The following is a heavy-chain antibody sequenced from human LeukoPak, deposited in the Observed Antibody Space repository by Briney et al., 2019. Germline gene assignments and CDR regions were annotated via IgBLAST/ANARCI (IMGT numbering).Heavy chain of an antibody. V-gene: IGHV1-2*02. CDR1: GYTFTGYY. CDR3: ARWLVRGSRSSYFDY. D-gene: IGHD6-6*01. CDR2: INPNSGAT. J-gene: IGHJ4*02. Sequence: ASVKVSCKASGYTFTGYYLHWVRQAPGQGLEWMGWINPNSGATNYAQKFQGRVTMTRDTSINTAYMELSSLRSEDTAVYYCARWLVRGSRSSYFDYWGQGTLVTVSS.